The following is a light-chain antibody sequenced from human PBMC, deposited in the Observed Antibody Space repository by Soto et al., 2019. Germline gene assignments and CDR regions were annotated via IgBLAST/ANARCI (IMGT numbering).Light chain of an antibody. V-gene: IGLV1-44*01. Sequence: QAVVAQPPSPSGTPEQRVTISCSGSSSNIGSNTVNWYQQLPGTTPKLLIYNNNQRPSGVPDRFSGSKSGTSASLAISGLQSEDEADYYCAAWDDSLNGWVFGGGTQLTVL. CDR1: SSNIGSNT. CDR2: NNN. J-gene: IGLJ3*02. CDR3: AAWDDSLNGWV.